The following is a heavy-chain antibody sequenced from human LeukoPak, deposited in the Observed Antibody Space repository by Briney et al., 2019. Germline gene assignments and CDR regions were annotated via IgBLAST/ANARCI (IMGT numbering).Heavy chain of an antibody. Sequence: GGSLRLSCAASGFSFNSFGMSWVRQAPGKGLEWVSTISGRSSNIYYADSVKGRFTISRDNSKNTLYLQMNSLRADDTAIYYCAKSPTTFYFDYWGQGTLVTVSS. CDR3: AKSPTTFYFDY. D-gene: IGHD1-1*01. CDR2: ISGRSSNI. CDR1: GFSFNSFG. J-gene: IGHJ4*02. V-gene: IGHV3-23*01.